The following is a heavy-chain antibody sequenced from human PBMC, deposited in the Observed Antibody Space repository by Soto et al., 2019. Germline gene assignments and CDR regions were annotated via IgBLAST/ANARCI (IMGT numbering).Heavy chain of an antibody. Sequence: QVQLVQSGAEVKKPGSSVTVSCKASGGTFSSYTISWVRXXPGQGLEWMGGIIPIFGTANYAQKFQGRVTIXXXXSXXXXXXXXXXXXXXXXXXXXXXRXXXRWLQLWYFDLWGRGTLVTVSS. J-gene: IGHJ2*01. CDR3: XRXXXRWLQLWYFDL. V-gene: IGHV1-69*05. D-gene: IGHD5-12*01. CDR2: IIPIFGTA. CDR1: GGTFSSYT.